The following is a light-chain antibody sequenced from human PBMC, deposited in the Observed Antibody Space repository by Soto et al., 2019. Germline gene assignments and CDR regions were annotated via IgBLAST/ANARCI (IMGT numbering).Light chain of an antibody. CDR1: QSISSW. V-gene: IGKV1-5*03. CDR3: PQYNSYPLT. Sequence: DIQMTQSPSTLSASVGDRVTITCRASQSISSWLAWYQQKPGKAPNLLIYKASTLESGVPSRFSGSGSGTEFTLTISSLQPDDFETYYCPQYNSYPLTFGGGTKLEIK. CDR2: KAS. J-gene: IGKJ4*01.